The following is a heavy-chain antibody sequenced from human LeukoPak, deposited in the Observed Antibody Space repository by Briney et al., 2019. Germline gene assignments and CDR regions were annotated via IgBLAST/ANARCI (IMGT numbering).Heavy chain of an antibody. CDR1: GFSFTDYP. CDR3: VRGDYGDYTLFDY. Sequence: GGSLRLSCATSGFSFTDYPMNWVRQAPGKRLEWVSYISSRSDSVYYADSVKGRFTISRDNAENSLYLQMNSLRDEDTAVYYCVRGDYGDYTLFDYWGQGTLVTVSS. V-gene: IGHV3-48*02. J-gene: IGHJ4*02. CDR2: ISSRSDSV. D-gene: IGHD4-17*01.